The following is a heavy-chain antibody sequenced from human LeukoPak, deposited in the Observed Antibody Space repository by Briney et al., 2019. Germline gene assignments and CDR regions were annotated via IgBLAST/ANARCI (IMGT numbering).Heavy chain of an antibody. D-gene: IGHD1-20*01. CDR2: ISYDGSNK. Sequence: PGGSLRLSCAASGFTFSSYGMHWVRQAPGKGLEWVAVISYDGSNKYYADSVKGRFTISRDNSKNTLYLHMNNLRADDTAVYYCAREVTISGTPGGFDYWGQGTLVTVSS. CDR3: AREVTISGTPGGFDY. V-gene: IGHV3-30*03. J-gene: IGHJ4*02. CDR1: GFTFSSYG.